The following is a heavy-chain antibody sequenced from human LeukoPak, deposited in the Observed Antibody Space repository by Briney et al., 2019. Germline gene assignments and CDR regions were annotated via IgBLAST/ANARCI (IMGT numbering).Heavy chain of an antibody. CDR2: MNPNSAKT. V-gene: IGHV1-8*01. J-gene: IGHJ4*02. D-gene: IGHD1-1*01. Sequence: ASVKVSCKASGYTFTSYDVNWVRQAPGQGLEWMGWMNPNSAKTGYAQTFQGRVTMTRDTSISTPYMELSSLTSEDTAVYYCASNAAKTGLFEDWGQGTLVTVSS. CDR3: ASNAAKTGLFED. CDR1: GYTFTSYD.